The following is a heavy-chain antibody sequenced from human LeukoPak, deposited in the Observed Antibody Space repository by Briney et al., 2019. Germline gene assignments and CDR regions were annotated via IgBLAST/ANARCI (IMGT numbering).Heavy chain of an antibody. J-gene: IGHJ6*03. CDR2: INPNSGGT. Sequence: ASVKVSCKASGYTFTGYYMHWVRQAPGQGLEWMGWINPNSGGTNYAQKFQGRVTMTRDTSISTAYMELSRLRSDDTAVYYCARSAHYHRRRLPDHYYCYMDVWGKGTTVTVSS. D-gene: IGHD5-24*01. V-gene: IGHV1-2*02. CDR1: GYTFTGYY. CDR3: ARSAHYHRRRLPDHYYCYMDV.